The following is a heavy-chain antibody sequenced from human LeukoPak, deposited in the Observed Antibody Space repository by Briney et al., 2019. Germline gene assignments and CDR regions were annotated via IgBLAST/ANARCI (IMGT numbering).Heavy chain of an antibody. Sequence: ASVKVSCKASGYTFGTHWMHWVRQAPGQGLEWMAIINPSGDFTSYSQKFQGRVTVTRDMSTRTVYMELSNLRAEDTAVYYCARVLRYCSGGNCYSGGLGYMDVWGKGTTVTISS. CDR3: ARVLRYCSGGNCYSGGLGYMDV. CDR1: GYTFGTHW. J-gene: IGHJ6*03. V-gene: IGHV1-46*01. CDR2: INPSGDFT. D-gene: IGHD2-15*01.